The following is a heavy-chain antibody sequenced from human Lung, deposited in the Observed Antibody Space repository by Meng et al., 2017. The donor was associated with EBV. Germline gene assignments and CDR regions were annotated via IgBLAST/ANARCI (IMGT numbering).Heavy chain of an antibody. CDR3: AGNFWSGYMGY. CDR2: IYHSGST. CDR1: GGSISSSNW. D-gene: IGHD3-3*01. J-gene: IGHJ4*02. Sequence: HVQRQGSGPGLGEPSGTLSLPCGGFGGSISSSNWWSWVRQPTGKGLEWIGEIYHSGSTNYNPSLKSRVTISVDKSKNQFSLKLSSVTAADTAVYYCAGNFWSGYMGYWGQGTLVTVSS. V-gene: IGHV4-4*02.